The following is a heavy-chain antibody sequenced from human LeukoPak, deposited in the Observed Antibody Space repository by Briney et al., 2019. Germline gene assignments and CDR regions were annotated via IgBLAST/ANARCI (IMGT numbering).Heavy chain of an antibody. CDR2: ISGGGGST. Sequence: GGSLRLSCAASAFTFSSYAMNWVRQAPGKGLEWVSGISGGGGSTYYADSVKGRFTISRDNSKNTLYLQMDSLRAEDTALYYCAKGSGINHYHWIDPWGQGTLVAVSS. CDR1: AFTFSSYA. D-gene: IGHD1-14*01. V-gene: IGHV3-23*01. CDR3: AKGSGINHYHWIDP. J-gene: IGHJ5*02.